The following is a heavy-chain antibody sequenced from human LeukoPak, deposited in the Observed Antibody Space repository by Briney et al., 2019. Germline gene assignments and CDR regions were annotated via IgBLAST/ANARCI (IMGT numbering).Heavy chain of an antibody. D-gene: IGHD6-19*01. Sequence: GSLRLSCAASGFTFSSYAMHWVRQAPGKGLEWVAVISYDGSNKYYADSVKGRLTISRDNSKNTLYLQMNSLRAEDTAVYYCARDLAVAGPDYWGQGTLVTVSS. J-gene: IGHJ4*02. CDR3: ARDLAVAGPDY. V-gene: IGHV3-30-3*01. CDR1: GFTFSSYA. CDR2: ISYDGSNK.